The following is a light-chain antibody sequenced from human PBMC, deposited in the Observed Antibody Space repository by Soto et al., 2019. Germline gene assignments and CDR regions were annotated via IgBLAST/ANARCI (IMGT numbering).Light chain of an antibody. CDR3: QQYYDWPRT. V-gene: IGKV3-15*01. J-gene: IGKJ1*01. CDR1: QGIISN. CDR2: GAS. Sequence: DTVMTQSPVTLSGSPGERVTLSCRASQGIISNLAWYQQKRGQAPRVLIEGASTRATGVPDRFSGSGSGTEFTLTITSLQSEDSAIYYCQQYYDWPRTFGQGTKV.